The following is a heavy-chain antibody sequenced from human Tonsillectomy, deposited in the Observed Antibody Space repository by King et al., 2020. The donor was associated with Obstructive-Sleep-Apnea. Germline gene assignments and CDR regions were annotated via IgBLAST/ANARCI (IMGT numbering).Heavy chain of an antibody. CDR2: IYTSRST. J-gene: IGHJ5*02. D-gene: IGHD2-15*01. Sequence: VQLQESGPGLVKPSETLSLTCTVSGGSISSYYWSWIRQPAGTGLEWIGRIYTSRSTNSNPSRKSRVTTSVEMSTNPFSPKLSSVTAADTAVYYCARGYCSGGSCVSYNWFDPWGQGTLVTVSS. V-gene: IGHV4-4*07. CDR1: GGSISSYY. CDR3: ARGYCSGGSCVSYNWFDP.